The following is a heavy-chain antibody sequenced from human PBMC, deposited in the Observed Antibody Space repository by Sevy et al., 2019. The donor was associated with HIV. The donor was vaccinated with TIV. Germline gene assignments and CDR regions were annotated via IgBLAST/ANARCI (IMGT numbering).Heavy chain of an antibody. J-gene: IGHJ6*02. Sequence: KQSQTLSLTCAISGDSVSSNSAAWNWIRQSPSRGLEWLGRTYYRSKWYNDYAVFVKSRITINPDTSKNQFSLQVNSVTPEDTAVYFCARGSVGVATINYYYYGMDVWGQGTTVTVSS. D-gene: IGHD5-12*01. CDR1: GDSVSSNSAA. V-gene: IGHV6-1*01. CDR3: ARGSVGVATINYYYYGMDV. CDR2: TYYRSKWYN.